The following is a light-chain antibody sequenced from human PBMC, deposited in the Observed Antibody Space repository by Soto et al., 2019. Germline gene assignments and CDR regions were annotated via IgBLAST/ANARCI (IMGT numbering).Light chain of an antibody. CDR3: SSYTSSSTLYV. J-gene: IGLJ1*01. CDR2: DVS. V-gene: IGLV2-14*01. Sequence: QSVLTQPASVSGSPGQSITISCTGTSSDVGGYNYVSWYQQHPGKAPTLMIYDVSNRPSGVSNRFSVSKSGNTASLTISGLQAEDEADYYCSSYTSSSTLYVFGTGTKVTVL. CDR1: SSDVGGYNY.